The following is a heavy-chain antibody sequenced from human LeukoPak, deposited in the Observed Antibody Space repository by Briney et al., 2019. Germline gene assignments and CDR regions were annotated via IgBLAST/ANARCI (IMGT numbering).Heavy chain of an antibody. D-gene: IGHD6-13*01. Sequence: SVKVSCKASGGTLRSYAVIWVRQAPGQGLEWMGRIIPLFGTANYAQKFQGRVTITKDEYTSTGYMELSSLRSEDTDVYYCASKGGYGSGWYGDYVDYWGQGTLVTLSS. J-gene: IGHJ4*02. CDR1: GGTLRSYA. CDR2: IIPLFGTA. V-gene: IGHV1-69*05. CDR3: ASKGGYGSGWYGDYVDY.